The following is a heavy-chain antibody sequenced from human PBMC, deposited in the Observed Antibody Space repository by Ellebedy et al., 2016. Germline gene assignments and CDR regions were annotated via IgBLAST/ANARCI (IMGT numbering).Heavy chain of an antibody. CDR1: GGSISSYY. V-gene: IGHV4-59*01. CDR2: IYYSGST. Sequence: SETLSLTCTVSGGSISSYYWSWIRQPPGKGLEWIGSIYYSGSTNYNPSLKSRVTISVDTSKNQFSLKLSSVTAADTAVYYCARTSGWVFDYWGQGTLVTVSS. J-gene: IGHJ4*02. D-gene: IGHD1-14*01. CDR3: ARTSGWVFDY.